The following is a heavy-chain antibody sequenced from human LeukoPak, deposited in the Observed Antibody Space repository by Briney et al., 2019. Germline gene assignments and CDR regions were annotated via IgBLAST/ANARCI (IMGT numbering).Heavy chain of an antibody. CDR3: ARDLRGLPFDY. Sequence: GGSLRLSCAASGFTFKTHAMNWVRQAPGKGLEWVSSISSTSSYIYYAASVKGRFTISRDNAKNSLYLQMNSLRAEDTAVYYCARDLRGLPFDYWGQGTLVTVSS. J-gene: IGHJ4*02. V-gene: IGHV3-21*01. D-gene: IGHD3/OR15-3a*01. CDR2: ISSTSSYI. CDR1: GFTFKTHA.